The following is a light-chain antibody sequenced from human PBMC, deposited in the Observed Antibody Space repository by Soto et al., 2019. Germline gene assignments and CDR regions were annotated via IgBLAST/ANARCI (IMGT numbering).Light chain of an antibody. CDR1: QSVSSSF. CDR2: GAS. V-gene: IGKV3-20*01. Sequence: WTESAGSRSLSQGERATLSCRASQSVSSSFLTWYQQKPGQAPRLLIYGASSRATGIPDRFSGSGSGTDFTLTISRLEPEDFAVYYCPQYGSPRLTFGRGTKVVIK. CDR3: PQYGSPRLT. J-gene: IGKJ4*01.